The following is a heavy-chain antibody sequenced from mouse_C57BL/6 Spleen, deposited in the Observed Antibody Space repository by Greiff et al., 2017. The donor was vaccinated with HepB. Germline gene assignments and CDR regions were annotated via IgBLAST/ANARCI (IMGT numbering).Heavy chain of an antibody. CDR3: ARYEGFAY. D-gene: IGHD2-3*01. J-gene: IGHJ3*01. CDR2: INPNNGGT. Sequence: EVQLQQSGPELVKPGASVKISCKASGYTFTDYYMNWVKQSHGKSLEWIGDINPNNGGTSYNQKFKGKATLTVDKSSSTAYMELRSLTSEDSAVYYCARYEGFAYWGQGTLVTVSA. V-gene: IGHV1-26*01. CDR1: GYTFTDYY.